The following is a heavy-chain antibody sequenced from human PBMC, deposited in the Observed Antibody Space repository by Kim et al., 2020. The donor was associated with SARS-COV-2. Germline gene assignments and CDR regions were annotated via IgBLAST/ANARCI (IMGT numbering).Heavy chain of an antibody. V-gene: IGHV3-23*01. J-gene: IGHJ4*02. D-gene: IGHD6-13*01. CDR3: TKQRGASAGSSDY. Sequence: YAGSVKGRFSISRDNSKNTLYLQMDSLRAEDTAIYYCTKQRGASAGSSDYWGQGTLVTVSS.